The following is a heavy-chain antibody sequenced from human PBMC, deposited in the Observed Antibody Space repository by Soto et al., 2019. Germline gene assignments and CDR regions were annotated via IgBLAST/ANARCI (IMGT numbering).Heavy chain of an antibody. Sequence: ASVKVSCKASGYTFTGYYMHWVRQAPGQGLEWMGWINPNSGGTNYAQKFQGWVTMTRDTSISTAYMELSRLRSDDTAVYYCARAPRGYSYGYTFDYWGQGTLVTVSS. CDR2: INPNSGGT. CDR3: ARAPRGYSYGYTFDY. V-gene: IGHV1-2*04. D-gene: IGHD5-18*01. J-gene: IGHJ4*02. CDR1: GYTFTGYY.